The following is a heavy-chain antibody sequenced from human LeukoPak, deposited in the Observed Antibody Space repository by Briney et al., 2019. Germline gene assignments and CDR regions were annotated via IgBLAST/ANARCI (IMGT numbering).Heavy chain of an antibody. J-gene: IGHJ6*02. CDR3: ASPLMTTVTTTAAGMSFSLNTLYYYYGMDV. D-gene: IGHD4-17*01. Sequence: GASVKVSCKASGGTFSSYAISWVRQAPGQGLEWMGRIIPILGIANYAQKFQGRVTITADKSTSTAYMELSSLRSEDTAVYYCASPLMTTVTTTAAGMSFSLNTLYYYYGMDVWGQGTTVTVSS. V-gene: IGHV1-69*04. CDR2: IIPILGIA. CDR1: GGTFSSYA.